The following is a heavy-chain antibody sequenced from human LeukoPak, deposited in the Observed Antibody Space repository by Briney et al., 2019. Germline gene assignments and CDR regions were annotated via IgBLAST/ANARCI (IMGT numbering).Heavy chain of an antibody. J-gene: IGHJ4*02. Sequence: ASVKVSCKASGYTFTGYYMHWVRQAPGRGLEWMGWINPNSGGTNYAQKFQGRVTMTRDTSISTAYMELSRLRSDDTAVYYCARDIPGYSGYDAYYFDYWGQGTLVTVSS. CDR3: ARDIPGYSGYDAYYFDY. CDR2: INPNSGGT. V-gene: IGHV1-2*02. D-gene: IGHD5-12*01. CDR1: GYTFTGYY.